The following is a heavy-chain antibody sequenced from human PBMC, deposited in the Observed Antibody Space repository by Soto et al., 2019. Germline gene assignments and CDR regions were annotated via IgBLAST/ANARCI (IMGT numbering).Heavy chain of an antibody. V-gene: IGHV3-23*01. CDR3: ARDYSRTYIPEAFDV. CDR1: GFTFKTYA. J-gene: IGHJ3*01. CDR2: ISGSGGAV. Sequence: GGSLRLSCAASGFTFKTYAMSWVRQAPGKGLEWVSTISGSGGAVYQPDSVKGRFTISTDNSKNTLYLQMNSLRAADTVTYYCARDYSRTYIPEAFDVWGQPTLVTV. D-gene: IGHD4-4*01.